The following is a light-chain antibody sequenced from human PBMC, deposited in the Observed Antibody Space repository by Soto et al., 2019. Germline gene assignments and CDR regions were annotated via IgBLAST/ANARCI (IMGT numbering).Light chain of an antibody. CDR1: QSVSSY. Sequence: EIVLTQSPATLSLSPGERATLSCRASQSVSSYLAWYQQKPGQAPRLLIYDASNRATGIPARFSGSGSGTDFTLTISSLEPEDFVVYPAHTFGQGTKLEIK. CDR3: HT. J-gene: IGKJ2*01. CDR2: DAS. V-gene: IGKV3-11*01.